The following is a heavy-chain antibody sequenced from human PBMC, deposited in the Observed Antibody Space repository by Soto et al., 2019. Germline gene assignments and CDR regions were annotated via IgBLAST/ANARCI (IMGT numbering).Heavy chain of an antibody. Sequence: SVKVSCKASGGTFSSYAISWVRQAPGQGLEWMGGIIPIFGTANYAQKFQGRVTITADESTSTAYMELSSLRSEDTAVYYCARGFADFWSGYYYYYGMDVWGQGATVTVSS. CDR3: ARGFADFWSGYYYYYGMDV. CDR2: IIPIFGTA. CDR1: GGTFSSYA. V-gene: IGHV1-69*13. J-gene: IGHJ6*02. D-gene: IGHD3-3*01.